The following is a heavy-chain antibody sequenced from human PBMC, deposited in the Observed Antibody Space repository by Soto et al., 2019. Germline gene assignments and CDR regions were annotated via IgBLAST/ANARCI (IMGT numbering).Heavy chain of an antibody. D-gene: IGHD3-10*01. CDR3: ARDAGSWGY. V-gene: IGHV3-48*02. CDR1: GFSFTTYS. CDR2: IRSSSSTT. J-gene: IGHJ4*02. Sequence: EVQLVEAGGGWVQPWGSLRLSCAASGFSFTTYSLNWVRDAPGKGLEWVLYIRSSSSTTYYVDSVKGRFTISRDNAKNSLYLQMNSLRDEDKAVYYCARDAGSWGYWGQGTLVTVSS.